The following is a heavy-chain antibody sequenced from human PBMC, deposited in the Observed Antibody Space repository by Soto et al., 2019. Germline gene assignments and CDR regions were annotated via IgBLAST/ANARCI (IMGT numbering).Heavy chain of an antibody. CDR3: ARRYCSSATCPRNYYGMDV. J-gene: IGHJ6*04. D-gene: IGHD2-2*01. Sequence: EPIRICCRVSGDRCTSYWSSRVRKMPGKGLEWMGRIDPIDSYTTYSPSFQGHVTISTDKSINTAYLQWSSLKASDTAMYYCARRYCSSATCPRNYYGMDVWGKGTTVPVSS. CDR2: IDPIDSYT. CDR1: GDRCTSYW. V-gene: IGHV5-10-1*01.